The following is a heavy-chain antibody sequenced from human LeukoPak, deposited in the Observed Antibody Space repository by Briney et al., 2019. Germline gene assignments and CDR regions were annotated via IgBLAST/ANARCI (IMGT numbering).Heavy chain of an antibody. J-gene: IGHJ4*02. D-gene: IGHD3-10*01. Sequence: PGGSLRLSCAASGFTFSDYYMGWIRQAPGKGLQWVSYISGGGNYINYADSVKGRFTISRDNAENSLYLQMNSLRAEDTAVYYCATGSQIREADYCGQGTLVTVSS. CDR1: GFTFSDYY. CDR3: ATGSQIREADY. CDR2: ISGGGNYI. V-gene: IGHV3-11*01.